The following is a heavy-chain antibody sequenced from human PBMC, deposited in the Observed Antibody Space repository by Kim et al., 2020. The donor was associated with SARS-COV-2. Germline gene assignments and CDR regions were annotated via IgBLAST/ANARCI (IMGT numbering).Heavy chain of an antibody. J-gene: IGHJ4*02. CDR1: GFTFSSYG. V-gene: IGHV3-30*18. CDR2: ISYDGSNK. D-gene: IGHD3-10*01. CDR3: AKDGGGASGGYFDY. Sequence: GGSLRLSCAASGFTFSSYGMHWVRQAPGKGLEWVAVISYDGSNKYYADSVKGRFTISRDNSKNTLYLQMNSLRAEDTAVYYCAKDGGGASGGYFDYWGQ.